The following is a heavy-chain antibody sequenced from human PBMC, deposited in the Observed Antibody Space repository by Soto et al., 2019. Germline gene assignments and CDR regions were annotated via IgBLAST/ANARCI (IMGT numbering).Heavy chain of an antibody. CDR1: GFTFSSYS. V-gene: IGHV3-21*06. Sequence: EVQLVESGGGLVKPGGSLRLSCVDSGFTFSSYSMNWVRQAPGKGLEWVASISSRSSVIWYTDSLKGRFTISRDNAKNSQYLQMNGRRAEDTAVYYCLRGGSGYTMDDVLDVCGQGTMVTVYS. CDR3: LRGGSGYTMDDVLDV. CDR2: ISSRSSVI. D-gene: IGHD2-2*02. J-gene: IGHJ3*01.